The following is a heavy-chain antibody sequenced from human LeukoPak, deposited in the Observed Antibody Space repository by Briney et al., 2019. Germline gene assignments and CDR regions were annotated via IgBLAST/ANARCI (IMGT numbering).Heavy chain of an antibody. D-gene: IGHD2/OR15-2a*01. CDR2: ISGSGGST. CDR3: AKNSRLSWGFSDY. CDR1: GFTFSSFA. Sequence: GGSLRLSCAASGFTFSSFAMSWVRQAPGKGLEWVSAISGSGGSTYYADSEKGRFTISRDNSKNTLYLQMNSLRAEDTAVYYCAKNSRLSWGFSDYWGQGILVTVSS. V-gene: IGHV3-23*01. J-gene: IGHJ4*02.